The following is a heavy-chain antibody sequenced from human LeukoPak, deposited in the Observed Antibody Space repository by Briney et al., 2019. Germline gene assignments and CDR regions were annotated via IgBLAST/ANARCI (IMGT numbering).Heavy chain of an antibody. CDR1: GYTFTSSY. CDR3: ARDPKDDSSGYYYFDY. CDR2: INPSGGRT. Sequence: ASVKVSCKTSGYTFTSSYMHWVRQAPGQGLDWMGVINPSGGRTSYAQKFQGRVTMTRDMSTTTVYIELSSLRSEDTAVYYCARDPKDDSSGYYYFDYWGQGTLVTVSS. D-gene: IGHD3-22*01. J-gene: IGHJ4*02. V-gene: IGHV1-46*01.